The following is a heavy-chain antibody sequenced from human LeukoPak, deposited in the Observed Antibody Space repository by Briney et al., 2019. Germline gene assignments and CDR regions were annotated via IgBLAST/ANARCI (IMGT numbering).Heavy chain of an antibody. Sequence: PSETLSLTCTVSGGSISSYYWSWIRQPPGKGLEWIGYIYYSGSTNYNPSLKSRVTISVDTSKNQFSLKLSSVTAADTAVYYCARHGYYYYYMDVWGKGTTVTASS. CDR2: IYYSGST. V-gene: IGHV4-59*08. CDR1: GGSISSYY. CDR3: ARHGYYYYYMDV. J-gene: IGHJ6*03.